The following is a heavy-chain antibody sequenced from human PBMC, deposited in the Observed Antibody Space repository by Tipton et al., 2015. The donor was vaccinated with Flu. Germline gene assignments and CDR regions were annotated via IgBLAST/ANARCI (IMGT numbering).Heavy chain of an antibody. CDR2: IYYSGST. D-gene: IGHD2-21*02. CDR3: ARASRDGDCLD. V-gene: IGHV4-59*01. CDR1: GGSISSYY. J-gene: IGHJ4*02. Sequence: TLSLTCTVSGGSISSYYWSWIRQPPGKGLEWIGYIYYSGSTNYNPSLKSRVTISVDTSKNQFSLKLSSVTAADTAVYYCARASRDGDCLDWGQGTLVTVSS.